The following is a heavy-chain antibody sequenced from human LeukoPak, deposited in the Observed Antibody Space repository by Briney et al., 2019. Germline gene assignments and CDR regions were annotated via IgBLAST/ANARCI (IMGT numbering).Heavy chain of an antibody. V-gene: IGHV4-59*01. CDR2: MYNRGST. CDR3: ARAEKAVTGTLDS. J-gene: IGHJ4*02. Sequence: SETLSLTCTVSGYSISNYYWSWIRQSPGKELEWIGYMYNRGSTIYNPSLKSRVTISTDTSKSQFSLRLTSVTAADTAVYYCARAEKAVTGTLDSWGQGTLITVSS. CDR1: GYSISNYY. D-gene: IGHD6-19*01.